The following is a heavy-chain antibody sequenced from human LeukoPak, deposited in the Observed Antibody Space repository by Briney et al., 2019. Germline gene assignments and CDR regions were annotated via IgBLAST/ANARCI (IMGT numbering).Heavy chain of an antibody. CDR3: ARDTYYYNSSAFYHYYYGMDV. V-gene: IGHV3-23*01. D-gene: IGHD3-22*01. CDR1: GFTFSSYA. Sequence: PGGSLRLSCAASGFTFSSYAMSWVRQAPGKGLEWVSGISGSGGSTYYADSVKGRFTISRDNAKNTLYLQMNSLSAEDTAVYYCARDTYYYNSSAFYHYYYGMDVWGQGTTVTVSS. J-gene: IGHJ6*02. CDR2: ISGSGGST.